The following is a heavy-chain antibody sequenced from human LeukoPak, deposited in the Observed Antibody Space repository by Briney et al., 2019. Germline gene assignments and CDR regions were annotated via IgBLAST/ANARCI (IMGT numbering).Heavy chain of an antibody. J-gene: IGHJ6*04. Sequence: GGSLRLSCAAFGFIFSNYAMSWVRQAPGKGLQWVSAFSGSGGSTYYADSVKGRFTISRDNSRNTLYLQMNSLRAEDTAVYYCAELGITMIGGVWGKGTTVTISS. CDR1: GFIFSNYA. V-gene: IGHV3-23*01. CDR3: AELGITMIGGV. D-gene: IGHD3-10*02. CDR2: FSGSGGST.